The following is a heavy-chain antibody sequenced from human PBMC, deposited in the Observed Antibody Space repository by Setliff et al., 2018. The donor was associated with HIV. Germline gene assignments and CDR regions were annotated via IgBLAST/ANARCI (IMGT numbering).Heavy chain of an antibody. J-gene: IGHJ4*02. CDR1: GFTFSGSP. CDR3: AKGCGGAGFCYYADY. V-gene: IGHV3-7*01. D-gene: IGHD2-21*01. CDR2: IKQDGSEK. Sequence: GGSLRLSCAASGFTFSGSPIHWVRQAPGKGLEWVANIKQDGSEKYYVDSVKGRFTISRDNAKNSLYLHMNNLRGDDTAVYYCAKGCGGAGFCYYADYWGQGTVVTVSS.